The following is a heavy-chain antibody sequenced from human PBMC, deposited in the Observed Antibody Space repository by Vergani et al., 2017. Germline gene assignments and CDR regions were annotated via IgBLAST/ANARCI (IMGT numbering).Heavy chain of an antibody. V-gene: IGHV4-4*02. J-gene: IGHJ6*02. CDR2: IYHSGST. D-gene: IGHD1-1*01. CDR3: ARCRTGTTIYYYYGMDL. CDR1: GGSISSSNW. Sequence: QVQLQESGPGLVKPSGTLTLTCAVSGGSISSSNWWSWVREPPGKGMGWIWEIYHSGSTNYNPSLKSRVTISVDKTKNQFYLKLSSVTAADTAVYYCARCRTGTTIYYYYGMDLWGQGTMVTVSS.